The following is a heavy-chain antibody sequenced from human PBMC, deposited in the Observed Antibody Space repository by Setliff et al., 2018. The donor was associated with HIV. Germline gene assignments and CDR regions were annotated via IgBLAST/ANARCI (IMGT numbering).Heavy chain of an antibody. CDR1: GFTFNSHG. J-gene: IGHJ3*01. D-gene: IGHD5-12*01. CDR3: VKSQWLRFDVFDV. Sequence: GGSLRLSCVASGFTFNSHGMLWVRQAPGKGLEWVAVIPFEGSNKKYADSVKGRFTISRDNSKNTLYLQMNSLRAEDTAVYYCVKSQWLRFDVFDVWGQGTMVTVSS. CDR2: IPFEGSNK. V-gene: IGHV3-30*18.